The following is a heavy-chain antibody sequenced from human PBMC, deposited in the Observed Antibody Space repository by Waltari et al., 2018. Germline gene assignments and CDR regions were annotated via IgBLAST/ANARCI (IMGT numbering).Heavy chain of an antibody. CDR2: IWFDGSDK. CDR3: AKDAFGNTYLDF. V-gene: IGHV3-30*02. Sequence: QVNLVESGGGVVQPGGSLSLSCAAHRFPSGILGTHWVRRAPGKGLEWVALIWFDGSDKFYADSVRGRFTISRDNSARTLYLDMDSLRLDDTAMYYCAKDAFGNTYLDFWGQGTLVTVSS. CDR1: RFPSGILG. D-gene: IGHD2-2*02. J-gene: IGHJ4*02.